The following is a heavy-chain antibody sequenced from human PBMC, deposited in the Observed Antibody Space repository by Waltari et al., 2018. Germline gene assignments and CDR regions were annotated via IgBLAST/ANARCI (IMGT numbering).Heavy chain of an antibody. CDR3: ATTRDGYNSA. V-gene: IGHV3-48*04. J-gene: IGHJ5*02. CDR2: ISSSSSTI. Sequence: EVQLVESGGGLVQPGGSLRLSCAASGFTFSSYSMTWVRQAPGKGLEWVSYISSSSSTIYYADSVKGRFTISRDNAKNSLYLQMNSLRAEDTAVYYCATTRDGYNSAWGQGTLVTVSS. D-gene: IGHD5-12*01. CDR1: GFTFSSYS.